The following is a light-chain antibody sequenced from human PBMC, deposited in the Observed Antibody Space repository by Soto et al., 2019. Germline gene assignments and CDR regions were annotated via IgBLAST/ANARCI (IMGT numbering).Light chain of an antibody. J-gene: IGKJ2*01. CDR2: KAA. CDR1: QSLVYRDGNTY. V-gene: IGKV2-30*01. CDR3: MQGTHWPYT. Sequence: DVVMTQCPLSLPVTLGQPASVSCTSSQSLVYRDGNTYLSWFHQRPGQSPRRLIYKAANRDSGVPYRFSGSGSGTDFTLTISRVEAEDVGVYYCMQGTHWPYTFGQGTNLEMK.